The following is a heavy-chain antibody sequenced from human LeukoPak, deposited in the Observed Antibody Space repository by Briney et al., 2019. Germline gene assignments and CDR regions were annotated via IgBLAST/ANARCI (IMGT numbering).Heavy chain of an antibody. Sequence: GGSLRLSCAASGFILSGYWMHWVRQAPGRGLEWVANINQDGSQTYYVGSVKGRFTISRDNAKNSLYLQMNSLRVEDTAVYYCARRYFDLWGRGTLVSVSS. J-gene: IGHJ2*01. CDR3: ARRYFDL. CDR2: INQDGSQT. V-gene: IGHV3-7*01. CDR1: GFILSGYW.